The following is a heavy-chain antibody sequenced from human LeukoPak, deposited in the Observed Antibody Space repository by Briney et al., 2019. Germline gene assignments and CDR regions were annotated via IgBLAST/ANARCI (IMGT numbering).Heavy chain of an antibody. D-gene: IGHD2-15*01. CDR2: IIPILGIA. V-gene: IGHV1-69*04. CDR1: GGTFSSYA. CDR3: ARDAELVVAATEGDYYYYGIDV. J-gene: IGHJ6*02. Sequence: RASVKVSCKASGGTFSSYAISWVRQAPGQGLEWMGRIIPILGIANYAQKFQGRVTITADKSTSTAYMELSSLRSEDTAVYYCARDAELVVAATEGDYYYYGIDVWGQGTTVTVSS.